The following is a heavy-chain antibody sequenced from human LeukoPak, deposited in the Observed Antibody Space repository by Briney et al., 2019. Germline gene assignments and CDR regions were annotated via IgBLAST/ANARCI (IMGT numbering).Heavy chain of an antibody. CDR1: GSTFSDYW. J-gene: IGHJ3*02. CDR3: ARDIEAFYI. D-gene: IGHD3-16*02. CDR2: IKRDGSEE. Sequence: PGGSLRLSCAASGSTFSDYWMSWVRQAPGKGLEWVANIKRDGSEEYYVDSVKGRFTISRDNAKKSVSLQMNSLRAEDTAMYYCARDIEAFYIWGQGTMVTVFS. V-gene: IGHV3-7*01.